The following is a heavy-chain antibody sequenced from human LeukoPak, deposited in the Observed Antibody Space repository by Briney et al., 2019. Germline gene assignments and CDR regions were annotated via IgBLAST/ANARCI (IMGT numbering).Heavy chain of an antibody. CDR1: GGSISSYY. D-gene: IGHD3-10*01. V-gene: IGHV4-4*07. J-gene: IGHJ6*01. Sequence: SETLSLTCTVSGGSISSYYWSWIRQPAGKGLEWIGRIYTSGSTNYNPSLKSRVTMSVDTSKNQFSLKLSSVTAADTAVYYCARVWDGSGSYYNYYYYGMDVWGQGTTVTVSS. CDR2: IYTSGST. CDR3: ARVWDGSGSYYNYYYYGMDV.